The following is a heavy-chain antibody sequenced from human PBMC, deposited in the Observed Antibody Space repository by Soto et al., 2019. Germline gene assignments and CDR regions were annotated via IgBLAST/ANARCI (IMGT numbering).Heavy chain of an antibody. CDR1: GLTFSYYG. CDR2: ISSSSSTI. Sequence: EVQLVESGGGLVQPGGSLRLSCAASGLTFSYYGMNWVRPAPGKRLEWISYISSSSSTIYYADSVKGRFTISRDNAENSLYMQMNSLTDEDTAVYCCARLDYGDHAIFDRWGHGTLVIVSS. CDR3: ARLDYGDHAIFDR. J-gene: IGHJ4*01. V-gene: IGHV3-48*02. D-gene: IGHD4-17*01.